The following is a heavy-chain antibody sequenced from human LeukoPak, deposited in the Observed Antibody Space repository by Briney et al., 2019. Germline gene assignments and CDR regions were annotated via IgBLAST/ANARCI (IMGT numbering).Heavy chain of an antibody. CDR2: IYYSGST. J-gene: IGHJ4*02. CDR1: GGSISSSSYY. Sequence: SETLSLTCTVSGGSISSSSYYWGWIRQPPGKGLEWIGSIYYSGSTYYNPSLKSRVTISVDTSKNQFSLKLSSVTAADTAVYYCARDKMVRGPFDYWGQGTLVTVSS. CDR3: ARDKMVRGPFDY. V-gene: IGHV4-39*07. D-gene: IGHD3-10*01.